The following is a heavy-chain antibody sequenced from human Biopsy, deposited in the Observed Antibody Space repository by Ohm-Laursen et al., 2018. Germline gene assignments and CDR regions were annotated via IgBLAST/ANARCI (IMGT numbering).Heavy chain of an antibody. V-gene: IGHV3-30*18. D-gene: IGHD2/OR15-2a*01. Sequence: SLRLSCAASGFTFSNSGMHWVRQAPGKGLEWVAAISYDGSKTDYGDSVKGRLNIYRDSSKNTLDLQMSSLRVEDTAVYFCAKDKGTFNFYYYGMDVWGQGTTVTVSS. CDR2: ISYDGSKT. CDR3: AKDKGTFNFYYYGMDV. J-gene: IGHJ6*02. CDR1: GFTFSNSG.